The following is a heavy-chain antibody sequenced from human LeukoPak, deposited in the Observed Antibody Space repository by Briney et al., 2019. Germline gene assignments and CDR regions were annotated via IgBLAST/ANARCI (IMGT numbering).Heavy chain of an antibody. Sequence: PSETLSLTCAVYGGSFSGYYWSWIRQPPGKGLEWIGEINHSGSTNYNPSLKSRVTISVDTSKNQFSLKLSSVTAADTAVYYCARGPRITIFGVVINGRGWFDPWGQGTLVTVSS. D-gene: IGHD3-3*01. CDR1: GGSFSGYY. J-gene: IGHJ5*02. CDR2: INHSGST. CDR3: ARGPRITIFGVVINGRGWFDP. V-gene: IGHV4-34*01.